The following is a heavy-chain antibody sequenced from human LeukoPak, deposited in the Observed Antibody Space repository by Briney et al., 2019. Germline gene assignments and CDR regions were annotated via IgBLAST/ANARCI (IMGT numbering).Heavy chain of an antibody. Sequence: PSETLSLTCTVSGGSISSSSYYWGWIRQPPGKGLEWIGSIYYSGSTYYNPSLKSRVTISVDTSKNQFSLKLSSVTAADTAVYYCAGGRTYSSSSDYWGQGTLVTVSS. V-gene: IGHV4-39*07. CDR2: IYYSGST. CDR3: AGGRTYSSSSDY. D-gene: IGHD6-6*01. CDR1: GGSISSSSYY. J-gene: IGHJ4*02.